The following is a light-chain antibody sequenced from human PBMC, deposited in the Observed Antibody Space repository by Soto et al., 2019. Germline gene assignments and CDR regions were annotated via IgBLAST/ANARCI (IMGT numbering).Light chain of an antibody. Sequence: EIVLTQSPGTLSLSPGERATLSCRASQSVSSSYLAWYQQKPGQAPRLLIYGASSRDTGIPDRFSGSGSGTDFTRTISRLEPEDFAVYYCQQYGSSPTTFGQGTKVELK. CDR1: QSVSSSY. V-gene: IGKV3-20*01. J-gene: IGKJ1*01. CDR3: QQYGSSPTT. CDR2: GAS.